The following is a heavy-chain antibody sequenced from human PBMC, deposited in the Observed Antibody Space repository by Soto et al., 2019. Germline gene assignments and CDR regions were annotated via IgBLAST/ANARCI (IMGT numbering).Heavy chain of an antibody. D-gene: IGHD2-15*01. J-gene: IGHJ5*02. CDR1: GGSISSYY. V-gene: IGHV4-59*08. CDR2: MYYGGRT. CDR3: ARGTPSPLIVRSSRGPWFDP. Sequence: ETLSLTCTVSGGSISSYYWSWIRQPPGKGLEWIGYMYYGGRTNYNPSLKSRVTLSVDTSKLQVSLKLSSVTAADTAVYFCARGTPSPLIVRSSRGPWFDPWGQGTLVTVSS.